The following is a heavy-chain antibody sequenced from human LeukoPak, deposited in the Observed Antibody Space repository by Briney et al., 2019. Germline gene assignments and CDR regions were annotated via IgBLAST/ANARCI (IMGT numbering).Heavy chain of an antibody. V-gene: IGHV3-11*06. J-gene: IGHJ4*02. CDR2: ISTSSRYI. Sequence: GGSLRLSCAASGFTFSDYYMSGIRQAPAKGLEWVSSISTSSRYIYYADSVKGRFTISRDNAKNSLYLQMNSLRAEDTAVYYCASAPAYESSGYYPWYFDYWGQGTLVTVSS. CDR3: ASAPAYESSGYYPWYFDY. D-gene: IGHD3-22*01. CDR1: GFTFSDYY.